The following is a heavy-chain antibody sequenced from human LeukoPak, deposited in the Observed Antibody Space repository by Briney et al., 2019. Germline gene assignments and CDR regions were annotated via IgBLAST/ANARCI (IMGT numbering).Heavy chain of an antibody. CDR3: ARGTVYSISWFGTFDF. V-gene: IGHV3-11*01. CDR1: GLPFSDYY. CDR2: INSSGSNI. Sequence: PGGSLRLSCAASGLPFSDYYMIWLRQAPGKGLEWVSYINSSGSNIYYADSVKGRFTISRDNAKDSVYLQMNSLRAEDTAVYYCARGTVYSISWFGTFDFWGQGTLVTVSS. D-gene: IGHD6-13*01. J-gene: IGHJ4*02.